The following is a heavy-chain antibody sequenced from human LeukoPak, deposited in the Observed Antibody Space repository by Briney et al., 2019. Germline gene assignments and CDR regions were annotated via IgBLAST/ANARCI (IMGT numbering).Heavy chain of an antibody. CDR1: GGSISSYF. CDR3: ARTRVPAPNFDY. J-gene: IGHJ4*02. D-gene: IGHD2-2*01. V-gene: IGHV4-59*01. CDR2: IDYSGTT. Sequence: SETLSLTCTVSGGSISSYFWSWIRQPPGKGLEWIGYIDYSGTTDYNPSLKSRVTISVDTSKNQFSLKLSSVTAADTAVYYCARTRVPAPNFDYWGQGTLVTVSS.